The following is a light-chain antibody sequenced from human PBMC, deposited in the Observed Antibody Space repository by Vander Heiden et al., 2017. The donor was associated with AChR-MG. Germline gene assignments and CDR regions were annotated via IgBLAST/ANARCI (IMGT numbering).Light chain of an antibody. CDR3: QQSYITAYT. Sequence: DIPMTQSPSSLSASVGDRVTITCRESQSIGNYLNWYQQKPGEAPKLLIYAASTLQTGVTPRFSGSGSGRDFTLTISSLQPGDFAIYYCQQSYITAYTFGQGTKLDIK. V-gene: IGKV1-39*01. CDR2: AAS. J-gene: IGKJ2*01. CDR1: QSIGNY.